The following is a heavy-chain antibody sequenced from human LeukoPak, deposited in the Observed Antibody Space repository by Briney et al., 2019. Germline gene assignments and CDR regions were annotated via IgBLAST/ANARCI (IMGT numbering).Heavy chain of an antibody. D-gene: IGHD6-19*01. Sequence: ASVKVSCKASGYTFTSYYMHWVRQAPGQGLEWMGWISAYNGNTNYAQKLQGRVTMTTDTSTSTAYMELRSLRSDDTAVYYCARTHSSGWPYYYYGMDVWGQGTTVTVSS. V-gene: IGHV1-18*04. CDR1: GYTFTSYY. CDR2: ISAYNGNT. CDR3: ARTHSSGWPYYYYGMDV. J-gene: IGHJ6*02.